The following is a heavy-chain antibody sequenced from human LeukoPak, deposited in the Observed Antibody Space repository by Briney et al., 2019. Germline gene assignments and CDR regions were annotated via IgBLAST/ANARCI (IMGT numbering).Heavy chain of an antibody. CDR1: GYTFTSYY. V-gene: IGHV1-46*01. J-gene: IGHJ4*02. D-gene: IGHD3-16*01. Sequence: GESLKISCKGSGYTFTSYYMHWVRQAPGQGLEWMGIINPSGGSTSYAQKFQGRVTMTRDTSTSTVYMELSSLRSEDTAVYYCARDRTGDYVWGSPLYWGQGTLVTVSS. CDR2: INPSGGST. CDR3: ARDRTGDYVWGSPLY.